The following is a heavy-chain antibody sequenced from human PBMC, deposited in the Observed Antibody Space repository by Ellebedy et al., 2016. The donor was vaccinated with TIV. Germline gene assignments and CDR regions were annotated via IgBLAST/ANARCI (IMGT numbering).Heavy chain of an antibody. Sequence: GGSLRLSCKGSGYSFTNYWIAWVRQMPGKGLEWMGIIYPGDSDTRYSPSFQGQATISADKSITTAYLQWSSLKASDTAMYYCARHTDWYFDLWGRGTLVTVSS. V-gene: IGHV5-51*01. J-gene: IGHJ2*01. D-gene: IGHD2-8*02. CDR3: ARHTDWYFDL. CDR1: GYSFTNYW. CDR2: IYPGDSDT.